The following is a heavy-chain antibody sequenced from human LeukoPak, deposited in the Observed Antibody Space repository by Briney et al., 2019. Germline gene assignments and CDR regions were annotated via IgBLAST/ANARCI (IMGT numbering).Heavy chain of an antibody. CDR1: GYTFTGYY. Sequence: GASVKVSCKASGYTFTGYYMHWVRQAPGQGLEWMGWINPNSGGTNYAQKFQGRVTMTRDTSISTAYMELSSLRSEDTAVYYCARGRYSSSRVNDYWGQGTLVTVSS. CDR3: ARGRYSSSRVNDY. CDR2: INPNSGGT. J-gene: IGHJ4*02. D-gene: IGHD6-13*01. V-gene: IGHV1-2*02.